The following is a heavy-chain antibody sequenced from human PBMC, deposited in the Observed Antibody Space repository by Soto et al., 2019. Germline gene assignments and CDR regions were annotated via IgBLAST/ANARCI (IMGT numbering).Heavy chain of an antibody. J-gene: IGHJ4*02. Sequence: PSETLSLTCTVSGGSIIIGDYYWSWIRQPPGKGLEWIGYIYYSGSTYYNPSLKSRVTISVDTSKNQFSLKLSSVTAADTAVYYCARMGGVVAGTNYWGQGTLVTVSS. V-gene: IGHV4-30-4*01. CDR1: GGSIIIGDYY. D-gene: IGHD6-19*01. CDR3: ARMGGVVAGTNY. CDR2: IYYSGST.